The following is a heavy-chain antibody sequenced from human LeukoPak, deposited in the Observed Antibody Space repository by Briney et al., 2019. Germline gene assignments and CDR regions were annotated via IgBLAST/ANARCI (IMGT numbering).Heavy chain of an antibody. CDR3: ARGPLPGGYCSGGSCYSGHWYFDL. D-gene: IGHD2-15*01. V-gene: IGHV4-4*02. Sequence: SETLSLTCAISGGSISSNNWWGWVRQPPGKGLEWIGEIYHSGSPNYNPSLKSRVTISVDKSRNHFSLNLSSVTAADTAVYYCARGPLPGGYCSGGSCYSGHWYFDLWGRGTLVTVSS. J-gene: IGHJ2*01. CDR1: GGSISSNNW. CDR2: IYHSGSP.